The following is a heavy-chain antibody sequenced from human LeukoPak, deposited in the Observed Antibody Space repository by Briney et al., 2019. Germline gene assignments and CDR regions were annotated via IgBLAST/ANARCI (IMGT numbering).Heavy chain of an antibody. V-gene: IGHV3-7*01. CDR2: IKQDGSEK. D-gene: IGHD3-22*01. Sequence: PGGSLRLSCAASGFTFSSYWMSWVRQAPGKGLEWVANIKQDGSEKYYVDSVKGRFTISRDNAKNSLYLQMNSLRAEDTAVYYCAKDQATETYYYDSSGYDAFDIWGQGTMVTVSS. CDR1: GFTFSSYW. J-gene: IGHJ3*02. CDR3: AKDQATETYYYDSSGYDAFDI.